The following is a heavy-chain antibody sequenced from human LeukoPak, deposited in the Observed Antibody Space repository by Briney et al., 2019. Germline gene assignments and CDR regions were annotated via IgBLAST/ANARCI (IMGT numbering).Heavy chain of an antibody. V-gene: IGHV3-23*01. Sequence: PGGSVRLSCAASGFTFSSYAMSWARQAPGRGLEWVSAISGSGGSTYYADSVKGRLTISRDNSRNTLYLQINSLRAEDTAVYYCAKGPKYDFWSGTRDCYFDYWGQGTLGTVPS. CDR1: GFTFSSYA. CDR2: ISGSGGST. CDR3: AKGPKYDFWSGTRDCYFDY. J-gene: IGHJ4*03. D-gene: IGHD3-3*01.